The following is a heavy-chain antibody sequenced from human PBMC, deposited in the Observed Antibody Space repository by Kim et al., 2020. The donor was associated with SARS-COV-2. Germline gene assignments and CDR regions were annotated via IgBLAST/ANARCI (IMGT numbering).Heavy chain of an antibody. V-gene: IGHV4-39*07. CDR2: IYYSGST. J-gene: IGHJ4*02. Sequence: SETLSLTCTVSGGSISSSSYYWGWIRQPPGKGLEWIGSIYYSGSTYYNPSLKSRVTISVDTSKNQFSLKLSSVTAADTAVYYCARGLYTVAVCDYWGQGTLVTVSS. CDR1: GGSISSSSYY. CDR3: ARGLYTVAVCDY. D-gene: IGHD4-17*01.